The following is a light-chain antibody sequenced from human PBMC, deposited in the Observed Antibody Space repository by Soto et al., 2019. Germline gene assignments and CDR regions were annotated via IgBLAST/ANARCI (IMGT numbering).Light chain of an antibody. CDR3: QQQGT. CDR1: QSLSSSY. V-gene: IGKV3-20*01. CDR2: AAS. Sequence: ESVLTQFPGTLSLSPGERATLSCRPSQSLSSSYLVWYQQKPGQAPRLLIYAASRRATGIPDRFSGSGSATDYTLTISRLEPEDSAVYYCQQQGTFGQGTKLEIK. J-gene: IGKJ2*01.